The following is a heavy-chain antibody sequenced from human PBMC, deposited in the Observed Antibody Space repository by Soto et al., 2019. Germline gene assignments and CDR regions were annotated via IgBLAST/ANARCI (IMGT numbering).Heavy chain of an antibody. CDR3: ARDKSSSGWYEDY. CDR1: GFTFSSYS. Sequence: EVQLVESGGGLVKPGGSLRLSCAASGFTFSSYSMNWVRQAPGKGLEWVSSISSSSSYIYYAASVKGRFTITRDNAKISLYLQMNSLRAEDTAVYYCARDKSSSGWYEDYWGQGTLVTVSS. J-gene: IGHJ4*02. D-gene: IGHD6-19*01. V-gene: IGHV3-21*01. CDR2: ISSSSSYI.